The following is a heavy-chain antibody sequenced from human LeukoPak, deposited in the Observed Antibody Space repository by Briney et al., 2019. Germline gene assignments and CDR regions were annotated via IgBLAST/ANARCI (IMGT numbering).Heavy chain of an antibody. Sequence: PGRSLRLSCAASGFTFSSYAMHWVRQAPGKGLEWVAVISYDGSNKYYADSVKGRFTISRDNSKNTLYLQMNSLRAEDTAVYYCARKGNAFDIWGQGTMVTVSS. CDR3: ARKGNAFDI. D-gene: IGHD3-10*01. CDR2: ISYDGSNK. J-gene: IGHJ3*02. V-gene: IGHV3-30-3*01. CDR1: GFTFSSYA.